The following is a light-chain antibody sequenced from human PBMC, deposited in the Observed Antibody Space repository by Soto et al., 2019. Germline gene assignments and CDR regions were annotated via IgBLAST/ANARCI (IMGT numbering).Light chain of an antibody. CDR1: ESVHKW. Sequence: DIQMTQSTPALSASVGDRVTITCRASESVHKWLAWYQQKVGKAPKVLIYDASTLETGVPSRFSGSGSGTEFALTISSLQPNDSATYFCQQYHGSSLTFAQGTKVEI. CDR2: DAS. CDR3: QQYHGSSLT. V-gene: IGKV1-5*01. J-gene: IGKJ1*01.